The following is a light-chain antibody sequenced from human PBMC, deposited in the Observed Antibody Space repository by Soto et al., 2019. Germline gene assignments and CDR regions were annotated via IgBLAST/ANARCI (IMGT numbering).Light chain of an antibody. CDR3: RSSTSSSTLGYV. CDR2: DVS. J-gene: IGLJ1*01. Sequence: QSALTRPASVSGSPGESSTISCTGTSSDVGGYNYVSWYQQHPGKAPKLMIHDVSNRPSGVSNRFSGSRSGNTASLTISGLQAEDEADYYCRSSTSSSTLGYVFGPGTKVTVL. CDR1: SSDVGGYNY. V-gene: IGLV2-14*01.